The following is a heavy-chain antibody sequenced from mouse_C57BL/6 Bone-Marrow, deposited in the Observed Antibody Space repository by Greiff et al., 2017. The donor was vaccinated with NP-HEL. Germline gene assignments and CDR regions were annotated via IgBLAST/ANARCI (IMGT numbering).Heavy chain of an antibody. CDR3: ARKVEISYSNFAMDY. J-gene: IGHJ4*01. CDR2: INPNNGGT. Sequence: EVQLQQSGPELVKPGASVKMSCKASGYTFTDYNMHWVKQSHGKSLEWIGYINPNNGGTSYNQKFKGKATLTVNKSSSTAYMELRSLTSEDSAVYYCARKVEISYSNFAMDYWGQGTSVTVSS. V-gene: IGHV1-22*01. D-gene: IGHD2-5*01. CDR1: GYTFTDYN.